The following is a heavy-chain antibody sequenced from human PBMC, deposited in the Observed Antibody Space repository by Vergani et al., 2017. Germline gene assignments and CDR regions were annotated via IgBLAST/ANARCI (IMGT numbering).Heavy chain of an antibody. CDR1: GDSIISRSYY. CDR3: ASGKYYSDSTSHFRGRYFDV. J-gene: IGHJ6*04. V-gene: IGHV4-39*01. D-gene: IGHD1-26*01. Sequence: QMQLQESGPGLVKASETLSLTCTVSGDSIISRSYYWGWIRQPPGKGLDWIGSIYNSGNGDSSSSLKSRVTISADTSKNQFSLRLTSVTAADTAVYYCASGKYYSDSTSHFRGRYFDVWGKGTTVTVSS. CDR2: IYNSGNG.